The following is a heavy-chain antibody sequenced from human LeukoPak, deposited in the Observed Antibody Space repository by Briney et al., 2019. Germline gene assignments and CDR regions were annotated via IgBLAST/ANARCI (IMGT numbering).Heavy chain of an antibody. CDR3: VRGYYGSGSYDLDY. CDR1: GGSVSSSGYS. Sequence: SETLSLTCTVSGGSVSSSGYSWSWIRQPPGKGLEWIGYISHSGTTSYNPPLKSRVTISVDRSQNQFSLKLSSVTAADTAVYYCVRGYYGSGSYDLDYWGQGTLVTVSS. CDR2: ISHSGTT. D-gene: IGHD3-10*01. J-gene: IGHJ4*02. V-gene: IGHV4-30-2*01.